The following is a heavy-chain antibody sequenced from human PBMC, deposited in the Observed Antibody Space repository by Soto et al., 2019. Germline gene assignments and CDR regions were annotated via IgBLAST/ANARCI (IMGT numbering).Heavy chain of an antibody. J-gene: IGHJ6*02. CDR3: ARVVTMVRGVINYYYYGMDV. D-gene: IGHD3-10*01. V-gene: IGHV1-69*02. Sequence: QVQLVQSGAEVKKPGSSVKVSCKASGGTFSSYTISWVRQAPGQGLEWMGRIIPILGIANYAQKFQGRVTITADKSTSTAYMELSSLRSEDTAVYYCARVVTMVRGVINYYYYGMDVWGQGTTVTVSS. CDR1: GGTFSSYT. CDR2: IIPILGIA.